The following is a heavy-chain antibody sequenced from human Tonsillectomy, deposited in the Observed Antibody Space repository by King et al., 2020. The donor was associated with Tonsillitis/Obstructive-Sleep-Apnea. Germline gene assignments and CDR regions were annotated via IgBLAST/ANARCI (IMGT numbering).Heavy chain of an antibody. CDR1: SGSVSSSSYY. Sequence: QLQESGPGLVKPSGTLSLTCTVSSGSVSSSSYYWAWIRQPPGKGLEWIGSIFYSGTTYYNPSLNSRVTISVDTSKNHFSLQLSSVTAADTAVYYCARQARDDSKVDYYYYMDVWGKGTTVTVSS. J-gene: IGHJ6*03. CDR2: IFYSGTT. V-gene: IGHV4-39*01. CDR3: ARQARDDSKVDYYYYMDV. D-gene: IGHD5-24*01.